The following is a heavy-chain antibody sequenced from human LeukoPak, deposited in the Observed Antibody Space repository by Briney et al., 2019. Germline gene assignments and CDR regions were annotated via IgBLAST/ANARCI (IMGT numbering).Heavy chain of an antibody. Sequence: GGSLRLSCAASGFTFSSYAMHWVRQAPGKGLEYVSAISSNRGSTYYANSVKGRFTISRDNSKNTLYLQMGSLRAEDMAVYYCARVLDYYDSSGYPPGDYWGQGTLVTVSS. D-gene: IGHD3-22*01. CDR3: ARVLDYYDSSGYPPGDY. V-gene: IGHV3-64*01. CDR2: ISSNRGST. J-gene: IGHJ4*02. CDR1: GFTFSSYA.